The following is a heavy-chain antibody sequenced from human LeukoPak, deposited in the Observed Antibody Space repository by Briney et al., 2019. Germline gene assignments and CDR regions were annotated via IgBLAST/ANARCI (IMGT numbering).Heavy chain of an antibody. Sequence: SETLSLTCTVSGSISSYYWSWIRQSPGKGLEWIGHSYFTGSPNYNPSLKSRATISVDTPKNQFSLELNSVTAADTAVYYCAGVRSTVGWRSFDYWGQGILVTVSS. CDR2: SYFTGSP. D-gene: IGHD4-23*01. CDR3: AGVRSTVGWRSFDY. J-gene: IGHJ4*02. V-gene: IGHV4-59*08. CDR1: GSISSYY.